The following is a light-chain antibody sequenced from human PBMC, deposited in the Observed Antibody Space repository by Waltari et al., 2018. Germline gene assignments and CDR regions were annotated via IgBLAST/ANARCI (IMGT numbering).Light chain of an antibody. CDR1: QSFSRS. CDR3: QHYVRLPAT. CDR2: GAS. J-gene: IGKJ1*01. Sequence: IVLTQSPGTLSLSQGERATISCRASQSFSRSLAWYQHKPGQAPKLLSYGASTRATGIPDRFTGSGSGTYFSLTISSLEPEDFAIYFCQHYVRLPATFGQGTKVEIK. V-gene: IGKV3-20*01.